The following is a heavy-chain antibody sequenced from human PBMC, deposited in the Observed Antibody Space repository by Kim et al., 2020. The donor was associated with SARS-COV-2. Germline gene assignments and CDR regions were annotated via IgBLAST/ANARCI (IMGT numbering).Heavy chain of an antibody. CDR3: ARGGGEDYYYGMDV. D-gene: IGHD3-10*01. V-gene: IGHV3-53*04. J-gene: IGHJ6*02. CDR1: GFTVSSNY. Sequence: GGSLRLSCAASGFTVSSNYMSWVRQAPGKGLEWVSVIYSGGSTYYADSVKARFTISRNNSKNTLYLQMNSLKAEDTAVCSWARGGGEDYYYGMDVWGQGTTVTVSS. CDR2: IYSGGST.